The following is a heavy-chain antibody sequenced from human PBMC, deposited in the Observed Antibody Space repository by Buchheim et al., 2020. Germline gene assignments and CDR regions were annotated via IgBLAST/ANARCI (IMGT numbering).Heavy chain of an antibody. D-gene: IGHD5-18*01. Sequence: QVQLVQSGAEVKKPGASVKVSCKASGYTFTSYYMHWVRQAPGQGLEWMGIINPSGCSTSYAQKFQGRVTLTRDTSTSPVYMELSSLRSEDTAVYYCARGDTAMVTDYYYGMDVWGQGTT. CDR3: ARGDTAMVTDYYYGMDV. V-gene: IGHV1-46*01. CDR1: GYTFTSYY. CDR2: INPSGCST. J-gene: IGHJ6*02.